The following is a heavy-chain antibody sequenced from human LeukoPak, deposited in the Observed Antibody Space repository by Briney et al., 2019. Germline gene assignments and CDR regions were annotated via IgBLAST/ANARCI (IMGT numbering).Heavy chain of an antibody. CDR1: GYTFTGYY. J-gene: IGHJ4*02. V-gene: IGHV1-46*01. CDR2: INPSGGST. Sequence: GASVKVSCKASGYTFTGYYIHWVRQAPGQGLEWMGIINPSGGSTSYAQKFQGRVTMTRDTSTSTVYMELSSLRSEDTAVYYCARDGDYYDSRPPGPLPFDYWGQGTLVTVSS. D-gene: IGHD3-22*01. CDR3: ARDGDYYDSRPPGPLPFDY.